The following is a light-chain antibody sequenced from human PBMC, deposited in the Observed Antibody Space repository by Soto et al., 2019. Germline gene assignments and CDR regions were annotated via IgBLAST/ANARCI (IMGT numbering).Light chain of an antibody. CDR1: QDISNY. Sequence: DIQMTQSPSSLSASVGDRVTITCQTSQDISNYLNWYQQKPGKAPKLLIYAASNLETGVPSRFSGSGSGTDFTVTISSLQPEDVATYYCQHYDNLPFTFGPGTKVDIK. J-gene: IGKJ3*01. CDR2: AAS. V-gene: IGKV1-33*01. CDR3: QHYDNLPFT.